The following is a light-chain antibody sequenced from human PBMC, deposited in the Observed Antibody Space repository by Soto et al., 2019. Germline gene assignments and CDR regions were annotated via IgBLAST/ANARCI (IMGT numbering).Light chain of an antibody. J-gene: IGLJ1*01. CDR2: RNN. Sequence: QSVLTQPPSASGTPGQRVTISCSGSSSNIGSNYVYWYQQLPGTAPKLLIYRNNQRPSGVPDRFSGSKSGTSASLAISGLRSEDDSYYYCAACDDRLSGPNVFGTGPNATV. CDR3: AACDDRLSGPNV. V-gene: IGLV1-47*01. CDR1: SSNIGSNY.